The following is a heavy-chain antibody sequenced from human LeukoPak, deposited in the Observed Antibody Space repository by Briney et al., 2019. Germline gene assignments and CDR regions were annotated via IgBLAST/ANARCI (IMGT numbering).Heavy chain of an antibody. J-gene: IGHJ4*02. Sequence: PGGSLRLSCAASGFTFSNYAMSWVRQVPGKGLEWVADIKKDGSEKNEVDSAKGRFTISRDNAKNSLYLEMNSLRAEDTAVYYCARGPPYGARCDYLDYWGQGALVTVSS. CDR1: GFTFSNYA. CDR3: ARGPPYGARCDYLDY. V-gene: IGHV3-7*01. CDR2: IKKDGSEK. D-gene: IGHD4/OR15-4a*01.